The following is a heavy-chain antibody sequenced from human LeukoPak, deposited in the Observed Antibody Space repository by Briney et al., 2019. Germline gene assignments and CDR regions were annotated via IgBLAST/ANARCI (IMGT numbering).Heavy chain of an antibody. D-gene: IGHD6-13*01. Sequence: ASVKVSCKVSRYTLTELSMHWVRQAPGKGLEWMGGLDPEDGETIYAQKFQGRVTMTEDTSTDTAYMELSSLRSEDTAVYYCATASYLAAAGYNWFDPWGQGTLVTVSS. CDR2: LDPEDGET. CDR3: ATASYLAAAGYNWFDP. CDR1: RYTLTELS. J-gene: IGHJ5*02. V-gene: IGHV1-24*01.